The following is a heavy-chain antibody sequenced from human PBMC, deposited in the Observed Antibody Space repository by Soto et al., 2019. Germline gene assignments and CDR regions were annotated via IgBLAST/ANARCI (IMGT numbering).Heavy chain of an antibody. CDR1: GYTFTSYG. D-gene: IGHD2-8*02. V-gene: IGHV1-18*01. J-gene: IGHJ6*03. Sequence: ASVKVSCKASGYTFTSYGISWLRQAPGQGLEWMGWISAYNGNTNYAQKLQGRVTMTTDTSTSTAYMELRSLRSDDTAVYYCASHRCTVAFYNYMDVWDKGDTLTVSS. CDR3: ASHRCTVAFYNYMDV. CDR2: ISAYNGNT.